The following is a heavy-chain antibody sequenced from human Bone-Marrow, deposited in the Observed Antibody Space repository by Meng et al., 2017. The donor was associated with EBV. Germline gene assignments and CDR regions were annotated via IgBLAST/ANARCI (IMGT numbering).Heavy chain of an antibody. CDR1: GGTFISYA. D-gene: IGHD1-14*01. CDR2: IIPIFGTA. J-gene: IGHJ4*02. Sequence: QDQLVHSGAEVKKPGSSVKVSCKASGGTFISYAISWVRTAPGQGLEWMGGIIPIFGTANYAQKFQGRVTITADESTSTAYMELSSLRSEDTAVYYCARGGNRELHFDYWGQGTLVTVSS. CDR3: ARGGNRELHFDY. V-gene: IGHV1-69*01.